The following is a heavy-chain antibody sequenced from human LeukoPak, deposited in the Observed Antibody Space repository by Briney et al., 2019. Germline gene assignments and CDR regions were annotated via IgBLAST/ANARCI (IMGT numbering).Heavy chain of an antibody. CDR1: GFTFSTYE. V-gene: IGHV3-48*03. CDR3: AREGGVNHYDLDYFDY. CDR2: ISSSGGTI. D-gene: IGHD3-22*01. J-gene: IGHJ4*02. Sequence: GGSLRLSCVGSGFTFSTYEMIWVRQAPGKGLEWVSYISSSGGTIYYADSVKGRFTISRDNAKNSLYLQMNSLRAEDTAVYYCAREGGVNHYDLDYFDYWGQGTLITVSS.